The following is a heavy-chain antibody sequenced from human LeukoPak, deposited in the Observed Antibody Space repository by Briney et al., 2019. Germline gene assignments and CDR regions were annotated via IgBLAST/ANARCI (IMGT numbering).Heavy chain of an antibody. V-gene: IGHV3-48*01. CDR3: ARATPADYDSSGYYYGGEFDP. D-gene: IGHD3-22*01. J-gene: IGHJ5*02. CDR2: ISSSSSTI. Sequence: GSLRLSCAASGFTFSSYSMNWVRQAPGKGLEWVSYISSSSSTIYYADSVKGRFTISRDNAKNSLYLQMNSLRAEDTAVYYCARATPADYDSSGYYYGGEFDPWGQGTLVTVSS. CDR1: GFTFSSYS.